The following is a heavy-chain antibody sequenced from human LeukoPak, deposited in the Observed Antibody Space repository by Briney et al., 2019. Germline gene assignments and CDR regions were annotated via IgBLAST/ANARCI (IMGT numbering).Heavy chain of an antibody. D-gene: IGHD5-24*01. CDR3: GEKSVSVRPGGQRLQLYQGL. Sequence: SETLSLTCTVSGGSISSYYWSWIRQPAGKGLEWIGRIYTSGSTNYNPSLKSRVTMSVDTSKNQFSLKLSSVTAADTAVYYCGEKSVSVRPGGQRLQLYQGLRGKGTT. J-gene: IGHJ6*01. CDR2: IYTSGST. V-gene: IGHV4-4*07. CDR1: GGSISSYY.